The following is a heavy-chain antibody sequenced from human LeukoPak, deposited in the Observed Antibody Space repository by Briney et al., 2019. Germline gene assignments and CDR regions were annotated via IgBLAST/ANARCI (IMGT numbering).Heavy chain of an antibody. J-gene: IGHJ4*02. CDR2: IIPILGIA. V-gene: IGHV1-69*04. Sequence: GASVKVSCKASGYTFTSYGIIWVRQAPGQGLEWMGRIIPILGIANYAQKFQGRVTMTRDTSISTAYMELSRLRSDDTAVYYCARVALDSSGYYYNDYWGQGTLVTVSS. CDR1: GYTFTSYG. D-gene: IGHD3-22*01. CDR3: ARVALDSSGYYYNDY.